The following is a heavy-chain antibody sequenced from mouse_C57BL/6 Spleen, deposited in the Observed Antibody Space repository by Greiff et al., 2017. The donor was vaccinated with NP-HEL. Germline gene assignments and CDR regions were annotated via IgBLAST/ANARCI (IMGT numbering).Heavy chain of an antibody. CDR3: ARWTYYSNYDYAMDY. V-gene: IGHV1-80*01. Sequence: VQLQESGAELVKPGASVKISCKASGYAFSSYWMNWVKQRPGKGLEWIGQIYPGDGDTNYNGKFKGKATLTADKSSSTAYMQLSSLTSEDSAVYVGARWTYYSNYDYAMDYWGQGTSVTVSS. CDR2: IYPGDGDT. J-gene: IGHJ4*01. D-gene: IGHD2-5*01. CDR1: GYAFSSYW.